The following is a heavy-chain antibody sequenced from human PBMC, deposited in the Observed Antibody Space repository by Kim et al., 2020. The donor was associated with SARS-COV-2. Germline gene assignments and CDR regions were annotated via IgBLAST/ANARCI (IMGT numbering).Heavy chain of an antibody. Sequence: ASVKVSCKASGYTFTSYGISWVRQAPGQGLEWMGWISAYNGNTNYAQKLQGRVTMTTDTSTSTAYMELRSLRSDDTAVYYCARDLPYDYVWGSYRYTRGYFDYWGQGTLVTVSS. J-gene: IGHJ4*02. CDR3: ARDLPYDYVWGSYRYTRGYFDY. D-gene: IGHD3-16*02. CDR1: GYTFTSYG. V-gene: IGHV1-18*04. CDR2: ISAYNGNT.